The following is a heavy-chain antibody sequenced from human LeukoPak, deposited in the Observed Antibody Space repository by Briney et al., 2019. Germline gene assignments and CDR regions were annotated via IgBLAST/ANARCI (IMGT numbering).Heavy chain of an antibody. Sequence: GGSLRLSCAASGFTLSSYWMHWVRQVPGKGLVWVSRISNDGSITSYADSVKGRFTISRDTAKNTLYLQMNSLRAEDTALYYCARAVAAIRNGLDFWGQGTMVTVSS. CDR3: ARAVAAIRNGLDF. CDR1: GFTLSSYW. J-gene: IGHJ3*01. CDR2: ISNDGSIT. V-gene: IGHV3-74*01. D-gene: IGHD2-21*02.